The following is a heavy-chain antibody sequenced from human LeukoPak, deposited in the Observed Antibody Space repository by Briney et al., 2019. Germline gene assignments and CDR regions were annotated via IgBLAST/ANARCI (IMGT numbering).Heavy chain of an antibody. CDR1: GFTFSSYG. CDR3: AKDYYYDSSGYYPREYYFDY. V-gene: IGHV3-30*02. D-gene: IGHD3-22*01. Sequence: KSGGSLRLSCAVSGFTFSSYGMHWVRQDPGKGLDWVAFIRYDGNNKYYADSVKGRFTISRDNSKDTLYLQMNSLRAEDTAVYYCAKDYYYDSSGYYPREYYFDYWGQGTLVTVSS. CDR2: IRYDGNNK. J-gene: IGHJ4*02.